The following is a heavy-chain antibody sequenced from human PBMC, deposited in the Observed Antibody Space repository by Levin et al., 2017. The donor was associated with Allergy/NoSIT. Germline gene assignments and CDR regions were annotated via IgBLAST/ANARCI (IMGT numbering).Heavy chain of an antibody. D-gene: IGHD3-10*01. CDR3: ARHTALRWFEELVVES. Sequence: PGGSLRLSCTVSGGSFITSSYFWAWIRQPPGKGLEWLGSIYYSGTTYYNPSLKSRLTTSIDTSTNQFSLLLRSVTAAETAVYYCARHTALRWFEELVVESWGQGKLVAVSS. J-gene: IGHJ4*02. CDR2: IYYSGTT. V-gene: IGHV4-39*01. CDR1: GGSFITSSYF.